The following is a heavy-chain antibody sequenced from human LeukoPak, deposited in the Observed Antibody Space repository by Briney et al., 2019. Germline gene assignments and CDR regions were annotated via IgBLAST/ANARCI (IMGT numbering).Heavy chain of an antibody. J-gene: IGHJ4*02. CDR3: ARKDSSGYYFDY. Sequence: PGGSLRLSCAASGFTVSSYYMSWVRQAPGKGLEWVSDIYSGGSTYYADSVKGRFTISRDNSKNTLYLQMNSLRAEDTAVYYCARKDSSGYYFDYWGQGTLVTVSS. V-gene: IGHV3-66*01. CDR2: IYSGGST. CDR1: GFTVSSYY. D-gene: IGHD3-22*01.